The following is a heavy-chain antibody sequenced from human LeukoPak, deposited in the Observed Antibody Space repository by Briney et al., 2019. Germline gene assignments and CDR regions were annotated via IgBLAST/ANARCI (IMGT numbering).Heavy chain of an antibody. CDR1: GYTFTSYG. CDR2: ISAYNGNT. Sequence: GASVTVSCKASGYTFTSYGISWVRQAPRQGLEGMGWISAYNGNTNYAQKLQGRVTMTTDTSTSTAYMELRSLRSDDTAVYYCARAVITMVRGALPPSYWGQGTLVTVSS. CDR3: ARAVITMVRGALPPSY. D-gene: IGHD3-10*01. V-gene: IGHV1-18*01. J-gene: IGHJ4*02.